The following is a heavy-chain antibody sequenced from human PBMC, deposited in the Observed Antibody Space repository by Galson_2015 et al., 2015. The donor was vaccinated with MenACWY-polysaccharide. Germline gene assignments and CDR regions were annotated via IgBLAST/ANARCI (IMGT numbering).Heavy chain of an antibody. Sequence: SLRLSCAASGFTFDDYAMHWVRQAPGKGLEWVSGISWNSGSIGYTDSVKGRFTISRDNAKNFLYLQMNSLRAEDTALYYCAKGKYSDSASYLDYWGQGTQVTVSS. J-gene: IGHJ4*02. D-gene: IGHD6-6*01. CDR3: AKGKYSDSASYLDY. CDR2: ISWNSGSI. V-gene: IGHV3-9*01. CDR1: GFTFDDYA.